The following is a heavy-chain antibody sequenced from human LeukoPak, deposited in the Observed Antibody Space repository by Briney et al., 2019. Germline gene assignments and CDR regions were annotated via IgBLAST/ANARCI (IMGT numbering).Heavy chain of an antibody. D-gene: IGHD2-21*01. J-gene: IGHJ4*02. V-gene: IGHV4-34*01. Sequence: SETLSLTCAVYGGSFSNYYWNWIRQPPGKGLEWIGEITHGGSTNYNPSLKSRVTISVHTSENQFSLKLSSVTAADTAVYYCARGVTVIPYQIDYWGQGTLVTVSS. CDR1: GGSFSNYY. CDR2: ITHGGST. CDR3: ARGVTVIPYQIDY.